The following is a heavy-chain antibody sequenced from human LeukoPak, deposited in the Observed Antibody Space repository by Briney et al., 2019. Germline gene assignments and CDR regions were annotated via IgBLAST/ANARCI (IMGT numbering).Heavy chain of an antibody. J-gene: IGHJ4*02. CDR1: GYTFTGYY. Sequence: GASVKVSCKASGYTFTGYYMHWVRQASGQGLEWMGWINPNSGGTNYAQKFQGRVTMTRDTSISTAYMELSRLRSDDTAVYYCARDDTAAAAADYWGQGTLVTVSS. CDR2: INPNSGGT. D-gene: IGHD6-13*01. CDR3: ARDDTAAAAADY. V-gene: IGHV1-2*02.